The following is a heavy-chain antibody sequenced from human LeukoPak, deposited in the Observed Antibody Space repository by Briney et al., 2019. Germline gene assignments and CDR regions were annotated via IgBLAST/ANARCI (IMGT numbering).Heavy chain of an antibody. CDR2: ISYDGSNK. Sequence: GGSLRLSCAASGFTFSSYAMHWVRQAPGKGLEWVAVISYDGSNKYYADSVKGRFTISRDNSKNTLYLQMNSLRAGDTAVYYCASDKRLDPWGQGTLVTVSS. CDR1: GFTFSSYA. CDR3: ASDKRLDP. D-gene: IGHD3-9*01. J-gene: IGHJ5*02. V-gene: IGHV3-30*04.